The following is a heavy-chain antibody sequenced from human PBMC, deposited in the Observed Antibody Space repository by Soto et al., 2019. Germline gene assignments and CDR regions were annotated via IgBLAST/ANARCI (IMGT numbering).Heavy chain of an antibody. V-gene: IGHV3-23*01. Sequence: EVQLLESGGGLVQPGGSLRLSCAASGFTFSTYARIWVRQAPGKGLEWVSVITGSGGSTYYADSVKGRFTISRDTSKNTLFLQMNSLRAEDTAVYYCAKERYGDYGGIDYWGQGTMVTVSS. J-gene: IGHJ4*02. D-gene: IGHD4-17*01. CDR2: ITGSGGST. CDR1: GFTFSTYA. CDR3: AKERYGDYGGIDY.